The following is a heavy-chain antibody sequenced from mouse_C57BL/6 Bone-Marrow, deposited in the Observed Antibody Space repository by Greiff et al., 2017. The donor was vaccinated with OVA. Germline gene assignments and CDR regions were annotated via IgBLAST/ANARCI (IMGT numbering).Heavy chain of an antibody. J-gene: IGHJ2*01. V-gene: IGHV3-6*01. CDR3: ARVGYGSSHYFDY. D-gene: IGHD1-1*01. CDR2: ISYDGSN. Sequence: EVKLQESGPGLVKPSQSLSLTCSVTGYSITSGYYWNWLRQFPGNKLEWMGYISYDGSNNYNPSLKNRISITRDTSKNQFFLKLNSVTTEDTATYYGARVGYGSSHYFDYWGQGTTLTVSS. CDR1: GYSITSGYY.